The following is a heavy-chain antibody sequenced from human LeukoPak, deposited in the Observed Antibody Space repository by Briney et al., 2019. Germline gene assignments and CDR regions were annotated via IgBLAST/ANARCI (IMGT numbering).Heavy chain of an antibody. CDR1: GGSISSSNW. V-gene: IGHV4-4*02. Sequence: PSETLSLTCAVSGGSISSSNWWSWIRQPPGKGLEWIGEIYHSGSTNYNPSLKSRVTISVDKSKTQFSLKLSSVTAADTAVYYCARYEAVAGVFDYWGQGTLVTVSS. CDR2: IYHSGST. J-gene: IGHJ4*02. CDR3: ARYEAVAGVFDY. D-gene: IGHD6-19*01.